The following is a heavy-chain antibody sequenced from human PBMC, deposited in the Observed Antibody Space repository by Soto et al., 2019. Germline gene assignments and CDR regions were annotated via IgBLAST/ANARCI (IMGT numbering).Heavy chain of an antibody. CDR2: IYYSGST. J-gene: IGHJ6*02. Sequence: SATLSLTCTVSGGSISSGGYYWSWIRQHPGKGVEWIGYIYYSGSTYYNPSLKSRVTISVDTSKNQFSLKLSSVTAADTAVYYWASRKDFYYGMDVWGQGTTVTVSS. D-gene: IGHD2-15*01. CDR1: GGSISSGGYY. CDR3: ASRKDFYYGMDV. V-gene: IGHV4-31*03.